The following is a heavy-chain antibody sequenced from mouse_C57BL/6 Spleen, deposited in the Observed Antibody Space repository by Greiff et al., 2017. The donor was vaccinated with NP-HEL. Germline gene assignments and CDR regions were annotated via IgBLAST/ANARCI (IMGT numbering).Heavy chain of an antibody. J-gene: IGHJ2*01. CDR2: IRNKANGYTT. D-gene: IGHD1-1*01. CDR3: ARQVFYYYGSSQYYFDY. V-gene: IGHV7-3*01. Sequence: EVKVVESGGGLVQPGGSLSLSCAASGFTFTDYYMSWVRQPPGKALEWLGFIRNKANGYTTEYSASVKGRFTISRDNSQSILYLQMNALRAEDSATDYCARQVFYYYGSSQYYFDYWGQGTTLTVSS. CDR1: GFTFTDYY.